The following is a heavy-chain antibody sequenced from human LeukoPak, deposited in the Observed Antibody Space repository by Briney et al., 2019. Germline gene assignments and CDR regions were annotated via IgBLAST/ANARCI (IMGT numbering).Heavy chain of an antibody. CDR2: INPTGGST. CDR3: ASGPYSSSSLYY. V-gene: IGHV1-46*01. J-gene: IGHJ4*02. D-gene: IGHD6-13*01. Sequence: ASVKVSCKASGYTFTSYGISWVRQAPGQGLEWMGLINPTGGSTGYAQKFQGRVTMTRDTSTSTVYMELSSLRSEDTAVYYCASGPYSSSSLYYWGQGTLVTVSS. CDR1: GYTFTSYG.